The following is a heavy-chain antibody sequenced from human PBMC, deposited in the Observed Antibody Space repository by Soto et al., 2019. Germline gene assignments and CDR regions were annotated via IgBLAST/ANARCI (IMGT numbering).Heavy chain of an antibody. CDR3: ARGHGVTMVPRTLSPIDY. CDR1: GGSFSGYY. CDR2: INHSGST. V-gene: IGHV4-34*01. D-gene: IGHD3-10*01. J-gene: IGHJ4*02. Sequence: QVQLQQWGAGLLKPSETLSLTCAVYGGSFSGYYWSWIRQPPGKGLEWIGEINHSGSTNYNPSLKSRVTISVDTSKNQFSLKLSSVTAADTAVYYCARGHGVTMVPRTLSPIDYWGQGTLVTVSS.